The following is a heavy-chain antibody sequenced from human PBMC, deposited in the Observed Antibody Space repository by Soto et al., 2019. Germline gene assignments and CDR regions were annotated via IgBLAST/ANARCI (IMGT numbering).Heavy chain of an antibody. Sequence: SETLSLTCAVSGYSISSGYYWGWIRQPPGKGLEWIGSIYHSGSTYYNPSLKSRVTISVDTSKNQFSLKLSSVTAADTAVYYCARDENDFWSGDTMDYWGQGTLVTVSS. CDR2: IYHSGST. D-gene: IGHD3-3*01. CDR1: GYSISSGYY. V-gene: IGHV4-38-2*02. CDR3: ARDENDFWSGDTMDY. J-gene: IGHJ4*02.